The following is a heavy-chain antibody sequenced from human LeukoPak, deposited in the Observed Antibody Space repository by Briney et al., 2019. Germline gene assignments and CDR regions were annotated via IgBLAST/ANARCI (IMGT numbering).Heavy chain of an antibody. CDR1: GFTFASYG. D-gene: IGHD4-23*01. J-gene: IGHJ2*01. CDR2: ISYDGSNK. V-gene: IGHV3-30*18. CDR3: AKNNDYGGSYWYFDP. Sequence: SGGCLRLSCPASGFTFASYGMHCARQAPGKGLEWEVVISYDGSNKYYADSVKCRFTMARDSSKNTLYLQMCSLRDEDTAVYYCAKNNDYGGSYWYFDPWGRGTLVTVSS.